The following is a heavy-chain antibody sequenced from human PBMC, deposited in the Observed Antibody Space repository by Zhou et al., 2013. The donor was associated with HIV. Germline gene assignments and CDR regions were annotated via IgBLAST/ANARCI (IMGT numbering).Heavy chain of an antibody. D-gene: IGHD6-25*01. V-gene: IGHV1-18*01. J-gene: IGHJ6*03. CDR3: ARALSARWGGGGFFYMDV. CDR2: ISSYRGHT. Sequence: QVQLVQSGAEVKRPGASVKVSCKASGYTLTGFGISWVRQAPGQGLEWVGWISSYRGHTNYAQKLQGRVSVTTDTATNTAYMELRNLRSDDTAVYFCARALSARWGGGGFFYMDVWGKGPRVTVS. CDR1: GYTLTGFG.